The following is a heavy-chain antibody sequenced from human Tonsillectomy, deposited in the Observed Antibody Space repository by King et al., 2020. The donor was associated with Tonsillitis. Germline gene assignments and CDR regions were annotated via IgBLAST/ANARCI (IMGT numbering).Heavy chain of an antibody. CDR1: GFTFSSYW. CDR3: ARDLYYYDSSGYSAADY. Sequence: VQLVESGGGLVQPGGSLRLSCAASGFTFSSYWMSWVRQAPGKGLEWVANIKQDGSEKYYVDSVKGRSTISRDNAKNSLYLQMNSLRAEDTAVYYCARDLYYYDSSGYSAADYWGQGTLVTVSS. V-gene: IGHV3-7*01. D-gene: IGHD3-22*01. J-gene: IGHJ4*02. CDR2: IKQDGSEK.